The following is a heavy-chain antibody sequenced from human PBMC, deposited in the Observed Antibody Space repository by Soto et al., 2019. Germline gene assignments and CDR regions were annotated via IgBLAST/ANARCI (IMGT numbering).Heavy chain of an antibody. Sequence: ASVKVSCKASGYTFTSYAMHWVRQAPGQRLEWMGWINAGNGNTKYSQKFQGRVTITRDTSASTAYMELSSLRSEDTAVFYCARPPSMVPFDYWGQGTLVTVSS. CDR3: ARPPSMVPFDY. CDR1: GYTFTSYA. V-gene: IGHV1-3*01. J-gene: IGHJ4*02. CDR2: INAGNGNT. D-gene: IGHD3-10*01.